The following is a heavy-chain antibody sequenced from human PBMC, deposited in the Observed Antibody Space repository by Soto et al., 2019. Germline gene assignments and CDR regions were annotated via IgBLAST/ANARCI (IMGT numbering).Heavy chain of an antibody. CDR3: AKAVGPLAPSSRVFDC. CDR1: GFTFSNSA. D-gene: IGHD1-26*01. J-gene: IGHJ4*02. V-gene: IGHV3-23*01. Sequence: GGSLRLSCAGSGFTFSNSAMNWVRQVPGKGLEWVSIISGGGDSIYYADSAKGRFSISRDNSRNIVYLQMSSLRADDTAVYFCAKAVGPLAPSSRVFDCWGQGTLVTVSS. CDR2: ISGGGDSI.